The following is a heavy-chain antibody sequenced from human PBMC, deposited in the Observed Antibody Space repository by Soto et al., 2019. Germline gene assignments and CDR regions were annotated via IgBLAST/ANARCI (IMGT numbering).Heavy chain of an antibody. D-gene: IGHD4-17*01. CDR2: IYYSGST. CDR3: ARDGPEGDYETYYYYGMDV. Sequence: SETLSLTCTVSGGSISSYYWSWIRQPPGKGLEWIGYIYYSGSTNYNPSLKSRVTISVDTSKNQFSLKLSSVTAADTAVYYCARDGPEGDYETYYYYGMDVWGQGTTVTVSS. CDR1: GGSISSYY. J-gene: IGHJ6*02. V-gene: IGHV4-59*01.